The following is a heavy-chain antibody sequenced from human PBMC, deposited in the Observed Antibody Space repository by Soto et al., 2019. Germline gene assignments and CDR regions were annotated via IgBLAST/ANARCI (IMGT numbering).Heavy chain of an antibody. J-gene: IGHJ4*02. CDR3: AKHLSNGSPDY. CDR2: ISGSGGGT. Sequence: EVQLLESGVALVQPGGSLRLSCAASGFTFSSYAISWVRQAPEKGLEWVSLISGSGGGTYYADSAKGRFTISRDNSKNPLYLQMNSLRAEDTAVFYCAKHLSNGSPDYWGQGTLVTVSS. V-gene: IGHV3-23*01. CDR1: GFTFSSYA. D-gene: IGHD2-15*01.